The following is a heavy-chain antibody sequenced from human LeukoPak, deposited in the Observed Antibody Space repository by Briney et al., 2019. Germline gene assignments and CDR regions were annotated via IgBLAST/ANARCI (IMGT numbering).Heavy chain of an antibody. V-gene: IGHV4-34*01. CDR1: GGSFSCYY. Sequence: SETLSLTCAVYGGSFSCYYWRWIRQPPGKRVEWIGEINHNGSTNYNPSLKSQVTISVDTSNNQFSLQRSPVTAADTAVCYCARAGYGYSGYDGYVYWGEGTLVTVSS. J-gene: IGHJ4*02. CDR3: ARAGYGYSGYDGYVY. D-gene: IGHD5-12*01. CDR2: INHNGST.